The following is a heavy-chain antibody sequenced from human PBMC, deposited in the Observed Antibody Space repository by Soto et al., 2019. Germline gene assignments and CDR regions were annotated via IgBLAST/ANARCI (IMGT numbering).Heavy chain of an antibody. CDR3: ARYYYFGSGSYYNRLFDF. D-gene: IGHD3-10*01. V-gene: IGHV4-39*01. CDR1: GGSISSSSYY. J-gene: IGHJ4*02. CDR2: IYYSGNT. Sequence: KSSETLSLTCTVSGGSISSSSYYWGWIRQPPGKGLEWIGSIYYSGNTYYNPSLKSRVTISVDTAKNQFSLKLSSVTAADTAVYYCARYYYFGSGSYYNRLFDFWGQGTLITVSS.